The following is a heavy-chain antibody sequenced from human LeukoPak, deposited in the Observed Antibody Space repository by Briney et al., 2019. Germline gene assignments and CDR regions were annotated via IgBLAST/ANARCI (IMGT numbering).Heavy chain of an antibody. CDR1: GGSFSGYY. J-gene: IGHJ4*02. CDR2: INHSGST. D-gene: IGHD5-24*01. V-gene: IGHV4-34*01. CDR3: ARGRRDGYNC. Sequence: KPSETLPLTCAVYGGSFSGYYWSWIRQPPGKGLEWIGEINHSGSTNYNPSLKSRVTISVDTSKNQFSLKLSSVTAADTAVYYCARGRRDGYNCWGQGTLVTVSS.